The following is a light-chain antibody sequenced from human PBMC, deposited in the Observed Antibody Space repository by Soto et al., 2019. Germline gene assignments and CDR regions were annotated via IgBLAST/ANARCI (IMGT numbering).Light chain of an antibody. CDR2: GAS. J-gene: IGKJ1*01. CDR3: QQYGSSPWT. Sequence: EIVLTQSPGTLSLSPGERVTLSCRASQSVSSTYLAWYQQKPGQAPRLLIYGASSRATGITDRFSGSGSGTDFTLTINRLEPEDFAVYYCQQYGSSPWTFGQGTKVEIK. V-gene: IGKV3-20*01. CDR1: QSVSSTY.